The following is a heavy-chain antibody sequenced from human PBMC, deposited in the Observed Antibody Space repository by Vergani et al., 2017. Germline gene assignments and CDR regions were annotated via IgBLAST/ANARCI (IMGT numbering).Heavy chain of an antibody. D-gene: IGHD4-17*01. CDR3: ARDTVTGSRYFDY. V-gene: IGHV3-23*01. J-gene: IGHJ4*02. CDR1: GFTFSSYA. Sequence: EVQLLESGGGLVQPGGSLRLSCAASGFTFSSYAMSWVRQATGKGLEWVSAISGSGGTTYYADSVKCRFTISRVNYKNTLFLQMNRLRPEDTAVYYCARDTVTGSRYFDYWCQGTLVTVSS. CDR2: ISGSGGTT.